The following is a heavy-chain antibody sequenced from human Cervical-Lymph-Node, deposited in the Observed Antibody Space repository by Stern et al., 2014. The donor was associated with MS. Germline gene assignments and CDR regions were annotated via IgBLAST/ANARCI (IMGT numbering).Heavy chain of an antibody. CDR1: GGTFSSYA. J-gene: IGHJ5*02. V-gene: IGHV1-69*01. Sequence: QDQLVQSGAEVKKPGSSVKVSCKASGGTFSSYAISWVRQAPGQGLEWLGGIIPIFGTATSAQKFQGRVTITADESTSTASMALSSLRSEDTAVYYCSRGEVDDNSISSDWFDPWGQGTLVTVSS. D-gene: IGHD6-6*01. CDR2: IIPIFGTA. CDR3: SRGEVDDNSISSDWFDP.